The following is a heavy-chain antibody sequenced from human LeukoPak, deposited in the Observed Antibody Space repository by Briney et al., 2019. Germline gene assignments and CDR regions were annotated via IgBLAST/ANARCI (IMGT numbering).Heavy chain of an antibody. J-gene: IGHJ5*02. CDR2: IYSGGSK. CDR3: ARELAAAGYNWFDP. CDR1: GFTVSSNY. V-gene: IGHV3-66*01. Sequence: GGSLRLSCAASGFTVSSNYMSWVRQAPGKGLEWVSVIYSGGSKYYADSVKGRFTISRDNSKNTLYLQMNSLRAEDTAVYYCARELAAAGYNWFDPWGQGTLVTVSS. D-gene: IGHD6-13*01.